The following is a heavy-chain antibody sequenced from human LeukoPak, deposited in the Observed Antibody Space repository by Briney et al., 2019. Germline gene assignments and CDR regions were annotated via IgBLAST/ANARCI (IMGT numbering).Heavy chain of an antibody. V-gene: IGHV3-43*02. CDR2: ISGNANNI. D-gene: IGHD3-3*01. Sequence: GGSLRLSCAASGFTFEDYAMHWVRQGPGKGLEWVSLISGNANNIYYADSVKGRFTISRDNSKNSLYLQMNSLRTEDTALYYCAKDLPQYYDFWSGYYGGFDYWGQGTLVTVSS. CDR1: GFTFEDYA. CDR3: AKDLPQYYDFWSGYYGGFDY. J-gene: IGHJ4*02.